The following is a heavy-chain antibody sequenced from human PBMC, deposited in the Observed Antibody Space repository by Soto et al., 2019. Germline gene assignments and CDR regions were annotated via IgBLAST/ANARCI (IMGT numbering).Heavy chain of an antibody. J-gene: IGHJ4*02. D-gene: IGHD6-13*01. CDR3: ARHEGGYSSSWYGRSYFDY. CDR2: IYYSGST. V-gene: IGHV4-59*08. Sequence: SETLSLTCTVSGGSISSYYWSWIRQPPGEGLEWIGYIYYSGSTNYNPSLKSRVTISVDTSKNQFSLKLSSVTAADTAVYYCARHEGGYSSSWYGRSYFDYWGQGTLVTVSS. CDR1: GGSISSYY.